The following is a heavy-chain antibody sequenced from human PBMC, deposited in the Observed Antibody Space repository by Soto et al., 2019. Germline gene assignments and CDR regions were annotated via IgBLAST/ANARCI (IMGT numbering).Heavy chain of an antibody. J-gene: IGHJ4*02. CDR3: ATSTGWPGFDF. D-gene: IGHD2-8*02. CDR2: MHYSGNT. Sequence: QVQLQESGPGLVKPSETLSLTCSVSGGSISRYYCSWVRQPPGKGLEWIGHMHYSGNTRYNPSLKSRATVSLGTSKNQFSLKLSSVTAADTAVYYCATSTGWPGFDFWGQGTLATVSS. V-gene: IGHV4-59*08. CDR1: GGSISRYY.